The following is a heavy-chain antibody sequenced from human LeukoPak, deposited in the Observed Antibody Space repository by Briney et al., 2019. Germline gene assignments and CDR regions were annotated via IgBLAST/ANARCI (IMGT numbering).Heavy chain of an antibody. CDR2: IYSGGST. V-gene: IGHV3-66*01. CDR3: GREMGHSSSVYNWFVP. Sequence: GGYLRCSCAAYGFTVSSNYMSWVRQAPGKGLEWVSVIYSGGSTYYADSVRGRFTVSSDYSKKTLYLLSNRLTDEDTAYYCWGREMGHSSSVYNWFVPRGQGTLASVSS. J-gene: IGHJ5*02. CDR1: GFTVSSNY. D-gene: IGHD6-13*01.